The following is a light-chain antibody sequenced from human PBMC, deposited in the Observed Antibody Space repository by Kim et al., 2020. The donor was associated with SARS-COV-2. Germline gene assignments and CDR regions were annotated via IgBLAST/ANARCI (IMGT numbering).Light chain of an antibody. CDR1: SSKHGRHF. CDR2: NDT. V-gene: IGLV1-44*01. Sequence: GQRVTNHCSGSSSKHGRHFVHWYQQLPGTAPKVFIYNDTLRPSGVPDRFSGSRSGASASLAISGLQSEDEADYYCATWDVTLNGWVFGGGTQLTVL. CDR3: ATWDVTLNGWV. J-gene: IGLJ3*02.